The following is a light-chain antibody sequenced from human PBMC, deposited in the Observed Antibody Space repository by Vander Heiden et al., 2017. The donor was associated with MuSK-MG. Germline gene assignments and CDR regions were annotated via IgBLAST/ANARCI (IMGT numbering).Light chain of an antibody. V-gene: IGKV3-11*01. Sequence: EIVLTQSPATLSLSPGERATLSCRASQSVGSYLAWYQQKPGQAPRLLIYDASNRATGIPARFSGSGSGTDFTLTISSLEPEDFAVYYCQQRSNWPPTIGGGSKVEIQ. CDR1: QSVGSY. CDR2: DAS. J-gene: IGKJ4*01. CDR3: QQRSNWPPT.